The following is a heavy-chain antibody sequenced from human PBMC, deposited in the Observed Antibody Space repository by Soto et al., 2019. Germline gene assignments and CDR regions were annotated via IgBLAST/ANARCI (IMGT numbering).Heavy chain of an antibody. CDR3: AAGYYDFWSGFSSDFDY. J-gene: IGHJ4*02. Sequence: ASVKVSCKASGYTFASYDINWVRQATGQGLEWIGWINPSSGNTNYAQKFQERVTITRDMSTSTAYMELSSLRSEDTAVYYCAAGYYDFWSGFSSDFDYWGQGTLVTVSS. V-gene: IGHV1-8*01. CDR1: GYTFASYD. CDR2: INPSSGNT. D-gene: IGHD3-3*01.